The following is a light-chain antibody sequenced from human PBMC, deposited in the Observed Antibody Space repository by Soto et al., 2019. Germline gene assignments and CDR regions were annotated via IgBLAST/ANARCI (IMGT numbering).Light chain of an antibody. Sequence: EIVLTQSPDTLSLSPGEIATLSCRASQSVGSNYLAWYQQKPGQAPRLLIYGASNRATGITDRFGGSGSGTDFTLTISRLEPEDFAVYHCHHFDSSPTFGGGTKVEIK. CDR3: HHFDSSPT. CDR2: GAS. V-gene: IGKV3-20*01. J-gene: IGKJ4*01. CDR1: QSVGSNY.